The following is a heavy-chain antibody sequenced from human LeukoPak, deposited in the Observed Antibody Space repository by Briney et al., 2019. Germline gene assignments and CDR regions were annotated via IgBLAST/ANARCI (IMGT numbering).Heavy chain of an antibody. Sequence: GGSLRLSCAASGFTFSSYGMHWVRQAPGKGVEWVAFIRYDGRNKYYADSVKGRFIISRDNSKNTLYLQMNSLRAEDTAVYYCAKGGKYDILTGYPRSRLLGDYWGQGTLVTVSS. CDR2: IRYDGRNK. CDR3: AKGGKYDILTGYPRSRLLGDY. D-gene: IGHD3-9*01. V-gene: IGHV3-30*02. CDR1: GFTFSSYG. J-gene: IGHJ4*02.